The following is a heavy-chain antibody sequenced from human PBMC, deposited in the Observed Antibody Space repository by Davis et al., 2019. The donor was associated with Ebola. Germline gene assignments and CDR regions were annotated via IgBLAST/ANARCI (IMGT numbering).Heavy chain of an antibody. CDR3: APRSLYYGLDV. J-gene: IGHJ6*02. Sequence: ASVKVSCKASGYSMSSNSISWVRQAPGQGLEWMGWLSGSAGNRNYAQKFQGRVTMTRNTSISTAYMELSSLRSEDTAVYYCAPRSLYYGLDVWGQGTTVTVSS. V-gene: IGHV1-8*01. CDR1: GYSMSSNS. CDR2: LSGSAGNR.